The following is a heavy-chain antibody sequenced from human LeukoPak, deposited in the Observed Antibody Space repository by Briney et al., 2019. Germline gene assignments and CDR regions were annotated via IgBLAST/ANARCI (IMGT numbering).Heavy chain of an antibody. V-gene: IGHV3-23*01. CDR3: AKDRLPDGRWSLDY. CDR2: IYGNGAGI. Sequence: GGSLRLSCAASGFPFSTYAMNWVRQAPGKGLEWVSGIYGNGAGIQYAGSVKGRFTISRDNSKNTLYLQMNSLRAEDTALYYCAKDRLPDGRWSLDYWGQGTLVTVSS. D-gene: IGHD6-13*01. CDR1: GFPFSTYA. J-gene: IGHJ4*02.